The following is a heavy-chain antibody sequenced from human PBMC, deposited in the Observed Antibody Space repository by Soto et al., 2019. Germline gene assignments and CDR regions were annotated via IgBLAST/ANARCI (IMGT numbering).Heavy chain of an antibody. D-gene: IGHD3-10*01. CDR3: ARENSGHLFNPYYYGSGRLNWFDP. V-gene: IGHV1-8*01. CDR2: MNPNSGNT. J-gene: IGHJ5*02. Sequence: ASVKVSCKASGYTFTSYDINWVRQATGQGLEWMGWMNPNSGNTGYAQKFQGRVTMTRNTSTSTAYMELRSLRSDDTAVYYCARENSGHLFNPYYYGSGRLNWFDPWGQGTLVTVS. CDR1: GYTFTSYD.